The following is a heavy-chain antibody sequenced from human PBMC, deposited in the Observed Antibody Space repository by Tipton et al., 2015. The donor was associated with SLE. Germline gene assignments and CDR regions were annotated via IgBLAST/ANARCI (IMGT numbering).Heavy chain of an antibody. CDR1: GGSISSYY. J-gene: IGHJ4*02. D-gene: IGHD7-27*01. Sequence: TLSLTCTVSGGSISSYYWSWIRQPPGKGLEWIGYIYYSGSTNYNPSLKSRVTISVDTSKNQFSLKLSSVTAADTAVYYCAGVTNWGKTHFDYWGQGTLVTVSS. CDR2: IYYSGST. V-gene: IGHV4-59*01. CDR3: AGVTNWGKTHFDY.